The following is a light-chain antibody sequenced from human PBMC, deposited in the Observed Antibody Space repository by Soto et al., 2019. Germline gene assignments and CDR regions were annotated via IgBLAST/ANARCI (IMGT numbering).Light chain of an antibody. Sequence: DVVMTQSPLSLPVTLGQPASISCRSNQSLVYSYGFAYFSWFQHRPGRSPRRLIYKVANRDSGVQARFSGSGSGTDFALKISRVEADDVGVYYCMQATHWPITFGQGTRLEIK. J-gene: IGKJ5*01. CDR2: KVA. CDR3: MQATHWPIT. CDR1: QSLVYSYGFAY. V-gene: IGKV2-30*01.